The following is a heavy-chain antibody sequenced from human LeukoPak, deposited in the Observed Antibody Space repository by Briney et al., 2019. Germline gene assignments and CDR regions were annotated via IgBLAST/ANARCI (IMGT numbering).Heavy chain of an antibody. J-gene: IGHJ4*02. CDR1: GFTFSSYW. D-gene: IGHD2-21*01. CDR2: IKQVGSEK. Sequence: PGGSLRLSCAGSGFTFSSYWMSWVRQAPGKELEWVANIKQVGSEKYYVDSVKGRFTISRDNAKNSLYLQMNSLRAEDTAVYYCARDPSVVWYGAYWGQRTLVTVSS. V-gene: IGHV3-7*01. CDR3: ARDPSVVWYGAY.